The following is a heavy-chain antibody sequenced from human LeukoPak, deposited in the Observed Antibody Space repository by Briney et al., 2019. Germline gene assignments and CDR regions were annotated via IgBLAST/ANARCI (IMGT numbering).Heavy chain of an antibody. CDR3: AKHMYYYGSSLDY. D-gene: IGHD3-22*01. Sequence: GGTLRLSCAASGFTFSSYGMSWVRQAPGKGLEWVSAISGSGGSTYYADSVKGRFTISRDNSKNTLYLQMNSLRAEDTAVYYCAKHMYYYGSSLDYWGQGTLVTVSS. J-gene: IGHJ4*02. CDR1: GFTFSSYG. V-gene: IGHV3-23*01. CDR2: ISGSGGST.